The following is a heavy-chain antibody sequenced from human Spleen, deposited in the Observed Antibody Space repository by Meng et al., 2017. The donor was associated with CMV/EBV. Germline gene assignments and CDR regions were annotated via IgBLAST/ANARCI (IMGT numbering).Heavy chain of an antibody. CDR1: GDSISSSNYY. Sequence: SETLSLTCTVSGDSISSSNYYWGWIRQPPGKGLEWIGSMYYTGSTYYNPSLKSRPTISGDTSKNQFSLRLSSVTAADTAVYYWARRWEQWPFDSWGPGILVTVSS. D-gene: IGHD6-19*01. CDR2: MYYTGST. J-gene: IGHJ4*01. CDR3: ARRWEQWPFDS. V-gene: IGHV4-39*01.